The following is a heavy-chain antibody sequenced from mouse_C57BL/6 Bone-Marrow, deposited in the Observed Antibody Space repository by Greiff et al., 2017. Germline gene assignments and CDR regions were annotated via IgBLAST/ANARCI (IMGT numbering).Heavy chain of an antibody. CDR1: GFSLTSYG. D-gene: IGHD1-1*01. Sequence: VMLVESGPGLVAPSQSLSITCTVSGFSLTSYGVDWVRQPPGKGLEWLGVIRGGGSTNYNSARMSRLSISNDNSKSQVFLKMTSLQTDDTAMYYCAKHEGYYGISSWFAYWCQGTLVPVSA. J-gene: IGHJ3*01. CDR3: AKHEGYYGISSWFAY. CDR2: IRGGGST. V-gene: IGHV2-9*01.